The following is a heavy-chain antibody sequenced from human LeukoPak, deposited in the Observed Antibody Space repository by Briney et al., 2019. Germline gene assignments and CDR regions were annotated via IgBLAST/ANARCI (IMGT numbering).Heavy chain of an antibody. J-gene: IGHJ4*02. CDR1: GGTFNTYT. CDR3: ARNRQGSNSYFDY. D-gene: IGHD6-6*01. V-gene: IGHV1-69*02. Sequence: SVKVSCKASGGTFNTYTLSWVRQAPGQGLEWMGSTIPILGVANYAQKFQGRVSITADKSTSTAFMELSSLGSEDTAVYYCARNRQGSNSYFDYWGQGTLVTVS. CDR2: TIPILGVA.